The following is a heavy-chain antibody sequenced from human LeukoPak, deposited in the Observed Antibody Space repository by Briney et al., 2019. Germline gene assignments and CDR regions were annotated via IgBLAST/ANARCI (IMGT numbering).Heavy chain of an antibody. V-gene: IGHV4-59*08. CDR2: IYYSGST. Sequence: PSETLSLTCTVSGGSISSYYWSWIRQPPGKGLEWIGYIYYSGSTNYNPSLKSRVTISVDTSKNQFPLKLSSVTAADTAVYYCARQKDNWFDPWGQGTLVTVSS. CDR3: ARQKDNWFDP. CDR1: GGSISSYY. J-gene: IGHJ5*02.